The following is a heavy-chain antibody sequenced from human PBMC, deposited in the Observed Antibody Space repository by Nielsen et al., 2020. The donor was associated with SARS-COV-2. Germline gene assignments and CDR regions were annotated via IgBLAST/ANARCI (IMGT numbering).Heavy chain of an antibody. CDR3: ARDRGYSYGFDY. CDR2: IDPSGGST. J-gene: IGHJ4*02. CDR1: GYTLSNYY. D-gene: IGHD5-18*01. V-gene: IGHV1-46*01. Sequence: ASVKVSCKASGYTLSNYYMHWLRQAPGQGPEWVGIIDPSGGSTSYAQRFQGRVTMTRDTSTSTVYMELSSLRSEDTAVYYCARDRGYSYGFDYWGQGTLVTVSS.